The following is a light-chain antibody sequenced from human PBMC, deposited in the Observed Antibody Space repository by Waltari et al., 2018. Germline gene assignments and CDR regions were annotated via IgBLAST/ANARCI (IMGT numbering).Light chain of an antibody. CDR3: QQHDNL. Sequence: DIQMTQSPSSLSASIGDRVTITCRASENIGSYLNWYQQRTGEAPKLLIYDASNLETGVPSRFSGSGSGTDFTFTISSLQPEDIATYYCQQHDNLLGGGTKVEIK. J-gene: IGKJ4*01. CDR1: ENIGSY. V-gene: IGKV1-33*01. CDR2: DAS.